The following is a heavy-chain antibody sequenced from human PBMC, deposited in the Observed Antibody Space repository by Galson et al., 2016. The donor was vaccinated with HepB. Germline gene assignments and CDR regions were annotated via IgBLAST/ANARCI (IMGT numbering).Heavy chain of an antibody. CDR2: ISSGSGST. Sequence: SVKVSCKASGYTFSNYYLHWLRQAPGQGLEWMAIISSGSGSTTYSQRFQGRVSVTRDTSTSTVYMELRSLRSEDTAVYYCARGRGVAGFGWFDSWGQGTLVSVSS. D-gene: IGHD3-10*01. CDR1: GYTFSNYY. V-gene: IGHV1-46*01. CDR3: ARGRGVAGFGWFDS. J-gene: IGHJ5*01.